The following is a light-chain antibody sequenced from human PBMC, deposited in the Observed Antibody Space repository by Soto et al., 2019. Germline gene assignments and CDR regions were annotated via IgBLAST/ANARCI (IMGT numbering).Light chain of an antibody. Sequence: EIVMTQSPATLNLSPGERATLSCRASQSVSNNYLAWYQQKPGQAPRLLIYGASNRATGIPDRFSGSGSGTDFTLTISRLEPEDFAVYYCQQYGSSGTFGQGTIV. CDR3: QQYGSSGT. CDR2: GAS. J-gene: IGKJ1*01. CDR1: QSVSNNY. V-gene: IGKV3-20*01.